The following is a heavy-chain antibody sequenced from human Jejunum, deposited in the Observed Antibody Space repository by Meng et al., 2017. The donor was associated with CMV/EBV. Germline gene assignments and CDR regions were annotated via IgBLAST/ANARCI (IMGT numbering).Heavy chain of an antibody. V-gene: IGHV3-30*02. CDR1: GFIFSNYG. CDR2: IQYDGSYK. CDR3: VKDTGTGDY. Sequence: QVQLVESXXXXXQXXGSLRLSCAASGFIFSNYGMHWVRQAPGKGLEWVAFIQYDGSYKSYTDSVKGRFTISRDNSKNTVYLQMNSLRTEDTAVFYCVKDTGTGDYWGQGTLVTVSS. J-gene: IGHJ4*02. D-gene: IGHD4-17*01.